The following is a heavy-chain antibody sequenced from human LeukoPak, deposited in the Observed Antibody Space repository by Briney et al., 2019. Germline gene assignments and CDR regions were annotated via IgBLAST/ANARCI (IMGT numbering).Heavy chain of an antibody. Sequence: GGSLRLSCAASGFTFSSYGMHWVRQAPGKGLEWVAVIWYDGSIKFYVDSVKGRFTISRDNSKNTLYLQMNSLRAEDTAVYYCARPSPPGDGYNPCDYWGPGALVVVSS. D-gene: IGHD5-24*01. CDR3: ARPSPPGDGYNPCDY. J-gene: IGHJ4*02. CDR1: GFTFSSYG. V-gene: IGHV3-33*01. CDR2: IWYDGSIK.